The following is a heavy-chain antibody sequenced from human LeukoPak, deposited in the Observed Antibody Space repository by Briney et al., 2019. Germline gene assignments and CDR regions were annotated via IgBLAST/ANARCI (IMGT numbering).Heavy chain of an antibody. Sequence: GGSLRLSCAASGFTFNVYSMSWVRQAPGKGLEWVSYISSSSSTIYYADSVKGRFTISRDNAKNSLYLQMNSLRAEDTAVYYCARGPSVDPWGQGTLVTVSS. CDR3: ARGPSVDP. CDR2: ISSSSSTI. J-gene: IGHJ5*02. CDR1: GFTFNVYS. V-gene: IGHV3-48*01.